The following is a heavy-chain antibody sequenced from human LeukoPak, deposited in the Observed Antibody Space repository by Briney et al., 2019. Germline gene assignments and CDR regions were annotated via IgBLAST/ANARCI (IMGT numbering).Heavy chain of an antibody. CDR2: ISSSSSYI. Sequence: GGSLRLSCAASGFTFSSYSMNWVRQAPGKGLEWVSSISSSSSYIYYADSVKGRFTISRDNAKNSLYLQMNSLRAEDTAVYYCARMYYDFWSGLRDDDAFDIWGQGTMVTVSS. D-gene: IGHD3-3*01. J-gene: IGHJ3*02. CDR1: GFTFSSYS. V-gene: IGHV3-21*01. CDR3: ARMYYDFWSGLRDDDAFDI.